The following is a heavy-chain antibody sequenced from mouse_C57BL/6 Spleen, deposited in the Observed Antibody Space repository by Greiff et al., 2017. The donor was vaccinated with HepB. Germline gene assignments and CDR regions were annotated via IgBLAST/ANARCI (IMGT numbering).Heavy chain of an antibody. CDR1: GYAFSSSW. CDR3: ARPDYYCSSLYYAMDY. J-gene: IGHJ4*01. D-gene: IGHD1-1*01. V-gene: IGHV1-82*01. CDR2: IYPGDGDT. Sequence: VQLQESGPELVKPGASVKISCKASGYAFSSSWMNWVKQRPGKGLEWIGRIYPGDGDTNYNGKFKGKATLTADKSSSTAYMQLSSLTSEDSAVYFCARPDYYCSSLYYAMDYWGQGTSVTVSS.